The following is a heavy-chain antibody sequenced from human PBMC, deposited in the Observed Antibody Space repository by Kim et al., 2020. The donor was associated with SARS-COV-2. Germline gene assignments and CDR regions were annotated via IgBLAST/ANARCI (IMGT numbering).Heavy chain of an antibody. J-gene: IGHJ6*02. V-gene: IGHV6-1*01. Sequence: SQTLSLTCAISGDSVSSNSAAWNWIRQSPSRGLEWLGRTYYRSKWYNDYAVSVKSRITINPDTSKNQFSLQLNSVTPEDTAVYYCARESMGQWLNSYYYYGIDVWGQGTTVTVSS. CDR2: TYYRSKWYN. CDR3: ARESMGQWLNSYYYYGIDV. CDR1: GDSVSSNSAA. D-gene: IGHD6-19*01.